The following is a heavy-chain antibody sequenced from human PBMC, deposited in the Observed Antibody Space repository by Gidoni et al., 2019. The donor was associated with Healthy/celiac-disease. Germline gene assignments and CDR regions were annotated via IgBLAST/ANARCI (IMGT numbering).Heavy chain of an antibody. CDR2: INHSGST. V-gene: IGHV4-34*01. J-gene: IGHJ3*02. Sequence: QVQLQQWGAGLLKPSETLSLTCAVYGGAFRGYYWSWIRQPPGKGLEWIGEINHSGSTNYNPSLKSRVTISVDTSKNQFSLKLSSVTAADTAVYYCARGKVRVRYFDWLLSSSAFDIWGQGTMVTVSS. D-gene: IGHD3-9*01. CDR3: ARGKVRVRYFDWLLSSSAFDI. CDR1: GGAFRGYY.